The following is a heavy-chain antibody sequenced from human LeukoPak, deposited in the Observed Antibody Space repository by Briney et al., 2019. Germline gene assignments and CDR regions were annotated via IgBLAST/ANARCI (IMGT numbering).Heavy chain of an antibody. CDR2: INHSGST. CDR3: ARGRRYCSSTSCYYYYYGMDV. CDR1: GGSISSSDYY. D-gene: IGHD2-2*01. Sequence: PSETLSLTCIVSGGSISSSDYYWGWIRQPPGKGLEWIGEINHSGSTNYNPSLKSRVTISVDTSKNQFSLKLSSVTAADTAVYYCARGRRYCSSTSCYYYYYGMDVWGQGTTVTVSS. J-gene: IGHJ6*02. V-gene: IGHV4-39*07.